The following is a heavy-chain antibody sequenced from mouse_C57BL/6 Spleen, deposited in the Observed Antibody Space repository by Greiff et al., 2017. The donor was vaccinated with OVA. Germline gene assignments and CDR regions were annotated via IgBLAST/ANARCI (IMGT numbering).Heavy chain of an antibody. CDR2: INPNNGGT. D-gene: IGHD3-2*02. V-gene: IGHV1-26*01. J-gene: IGHJ3*01. CDR1: GYTFTDYY. CDR3: ARQGSSGYWVAD. Sequence: EVQLQQSGPELVKPGASVKISCKASGYTFTDYYMNWVKQSHGKSLEWIGDINPNNGGTSYNQKFKGKATLTVDKSSSTAYMELRSLTSEDSAVYYCARQGSSGYWVADWGKGTLVTVSA.